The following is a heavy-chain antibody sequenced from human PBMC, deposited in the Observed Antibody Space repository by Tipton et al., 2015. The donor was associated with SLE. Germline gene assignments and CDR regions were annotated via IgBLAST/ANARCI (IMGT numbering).Heavy chain of an antibody. CDR3: ASTPMVRGVTPWY. CDR2: IYYSGST. D-gene: IGHD3-10*01. CDR1: GGSISSGDYY. V-gene: IGHV4-30-4*01. Sequence: TLSLTCTVSGGSISSGDYYWSWIRQPPGKGLEWIGYIYYSGSTYYNPSLKSRVTISVDTSKNHFSLKLSSVTAADTAVYYCASTPMVRGVTPWYWCQGTLVTVSS. J-gene: IGHJ4*02.